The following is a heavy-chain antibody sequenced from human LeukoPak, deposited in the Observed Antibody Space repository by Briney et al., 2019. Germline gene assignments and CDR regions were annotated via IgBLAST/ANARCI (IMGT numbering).Heavy chain of an antibody. CDR2: ISGSGGST. CDR3: AKEMGDGYNVDS. CDR1: GFTFSSYA. J-gene: IGHJ4*02. V-gene: IGHV3-23*01. Sequence: GESLRLSCVASGFTFSSYAMRWVRQAPGKGLEWVSGISGSGGSTYYADSVKGRFTISRDNSKNTLYLQMNSLRAEDTAVYYCAKEMGDGYNVDSWGQGTLVTVSS. D-gene: IGHD5-24*01.